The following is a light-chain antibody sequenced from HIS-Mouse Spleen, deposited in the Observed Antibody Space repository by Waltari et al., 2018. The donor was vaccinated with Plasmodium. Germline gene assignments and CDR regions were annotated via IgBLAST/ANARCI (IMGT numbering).Light chain of an antibody. CDR1: QSVLYSSNNKNY. CDR3: QQYYSTPFT. CDR2: WAS. Sequence: DIVMTQSPDSLAVSLGERATINCKSRQSVLYSSNNKNYLAWYQQKPGQPPKLLIYWASTRESGVPDRFSGSGSGTDFTLTSSSLQAEDVAVYYCQQYYSTPFTFGPGTKVDIK. V-gene: IGKV4-1*01. J-gene: IGKJ3*01.